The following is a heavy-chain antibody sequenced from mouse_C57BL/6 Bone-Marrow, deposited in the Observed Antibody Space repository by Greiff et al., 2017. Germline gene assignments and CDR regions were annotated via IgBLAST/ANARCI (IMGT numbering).Heavy chain of an antibody. V-gene: IGHV1-69*01. J-gene: IGHJ2*01. Sequence: QVQLKQPGAELVMPGASVKLSCKASGYTFTSYWMHWVKQRPGQGLEWIGEIDPSDSYTNYNQKFKGKSTLTVDKSSSTAYMQLSSLTSEDSAVYYCAKMGYDGSSYMYYFDYWGQGTTLTVSS. D-gene: IGHD1-1*01. CDR3: AKMGYDGSSYMYYFDY. CDR1: GYTFTSYW. CDR2: IDPSDSYT.